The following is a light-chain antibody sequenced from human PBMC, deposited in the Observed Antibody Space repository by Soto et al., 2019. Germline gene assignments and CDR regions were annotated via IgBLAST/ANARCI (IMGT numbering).Light chain of an antibody. V-gene: IGKV3-15*01. Sequence: EIGMTQSPATLFVSPGDRATLSCRASQSVNIHLAWYQQRPGQAPRLLFYGASTRATGIPARFSASGSGTEFTLTISSLQSEVFAVSYCQKYSNWPRTFGQVSK. CDR1: QSVNIH. J-gene: IGKJ1*01. CDR3: QKYSNWPRT. CDR2: GAS.